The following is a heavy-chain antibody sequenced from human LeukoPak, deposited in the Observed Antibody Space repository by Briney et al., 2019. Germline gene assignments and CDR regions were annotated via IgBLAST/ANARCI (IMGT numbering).Heavy chain of an antibody. Sequence: SQTLSLTCTVSGGSISSSSYYWGWIRQPPGKGLEWIGSIYYSGSTYYNPSLKSRVTISVDTSKNQFSLKLSSVTAADTAVYYCARGGPSSWYYYYYYMDVWGKGTTVTVSS. CDR1: GGSISSSSYY. CDR2: IYYSGST. D-gene: IGHD6-13*01. V-gene: IGHV4-39*01. CDR3: ARGGPSSWYYYYYYMDV. J-gene: IGHJ6*03.